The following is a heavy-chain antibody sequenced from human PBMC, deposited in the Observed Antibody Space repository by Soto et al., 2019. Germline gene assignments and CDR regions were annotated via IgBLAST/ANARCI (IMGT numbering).Heavy chain of an antibody. Sequence: QVQLVESGGGVVQPGRSLRLSCAASGFTFSSFVMHWVRQAPGKGLEWVAALSYDGSNKNYADSVKGRFTISRDNSKSTLYLQMSSLRTEDTAVYYCVTDGPRITIYGYGDYWGQGTLVTVSS. CDR3: VTDGPRITIYGYGDY. D-gene: IGHD3-3*01. V-gene: IGHV3-30*03. J-gene: IGHJ4*02. CDR1: GFTFSSFV. CDR2: LSYDGSNK.